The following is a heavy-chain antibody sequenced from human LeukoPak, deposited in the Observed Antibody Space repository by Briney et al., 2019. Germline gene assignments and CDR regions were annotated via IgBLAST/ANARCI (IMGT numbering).Heavy chain of an antibody. CDR1: GFTFSSYW. Sequence: GGSLRLSCAASGFTFSSYWMHWVRQAPGKGLVWVSGINTDGSSTNYADSVKGRFTSSRDNSKNTLYLLVNSLRAEDTAVYYCARDLIGIDCSGGSCYAPLDYWGQGTLVTVSS. CDR3: ARDLIGIDCSGGSCYAPLDY. V-gene: IGHV3-74*01. J-gene: IGHJ4*02. D-gene: IGHD2-15*01. CDR2: INTDGSST.